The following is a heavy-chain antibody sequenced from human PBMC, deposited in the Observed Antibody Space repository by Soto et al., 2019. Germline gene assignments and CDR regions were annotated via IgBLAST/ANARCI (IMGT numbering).Heavy chain of an antibody. CDR1: GFTFSSYD. Sequence: PGGSLRLSCAASGFTFSSYDMNWVRQAPGKGLEWVSAIGVYANTYYADSVKGRFTISRDDSGNTVHLQLNSLRVDDTAVYYCAKESTVGSPGDYFDSWGQGTLVTVSS. D-gene: IGHD1-26*01. CDR3: AKESTVGSPGDYFDS. V-gene: IGHV3-23*01. CDR2: IGVYANT. J-gene: IGHJ4*02.